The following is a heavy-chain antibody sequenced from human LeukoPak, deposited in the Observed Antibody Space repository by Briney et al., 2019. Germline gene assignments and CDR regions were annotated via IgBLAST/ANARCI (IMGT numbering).Heavy chain of an antibody. CDR2: ISAYNGNT. J-gene: IGHJ4*02. Sequence: GASVKVSCKASGYTLTSYGISWVRQAPGQGLEWMGWISAYNGNTNYAQKLQGRVTMTTDTSTSTAYMELRSLRSDDTAVYYCARWEYYYDSSGYYYWGQGTLVTVSS. CDR1: GYTLTSYG. V-gene: IGHV1-18*01. D-gene: IGHD3-22*01. CDR3: ARWEYYYDSSGYYY.